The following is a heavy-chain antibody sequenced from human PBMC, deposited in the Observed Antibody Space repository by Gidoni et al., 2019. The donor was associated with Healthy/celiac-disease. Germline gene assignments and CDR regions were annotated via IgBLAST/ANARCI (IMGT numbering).Heavy chain of an antibody. V-gene: IGHV3-64*01. Sequence: EVQLVESGGGLVQPGGSLRLSCAASGFTFSSYAMHLVRQAPGKGLEYVSAISSNGGSTYYANSVKGRFTISRDNSKNTLYLQMGSLRAEDMAVYYCARAQTAFDIWGQGTMVTVSS. CDR1: GFTFSSYA. J-gene: IGHJ3*02. CDR3: ARAQTAFDI. CDR2: ISSNGGST.